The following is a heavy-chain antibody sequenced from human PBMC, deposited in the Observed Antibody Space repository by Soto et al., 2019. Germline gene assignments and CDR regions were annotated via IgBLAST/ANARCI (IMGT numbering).Heavy chain of an antibody. Sequence: ASVKVSCKASGYTFTSYGISWVRQVPGQGLEWMGWISAYNGNTNYAQKLQGRVTMTTDTSTSTAYMELRSLRSDDTAVYYCARGPFSSSWTYYFDYWGQGTLVTVSS. CDR3: ARGPFSSSWTYYFDY. J-gene: IGHJ4*02. CDR1: GYTFTSYG. D-gene: IGHD6-13*01. V-gene: IGHV1-18*01. CDR2: ISAYNGNT.